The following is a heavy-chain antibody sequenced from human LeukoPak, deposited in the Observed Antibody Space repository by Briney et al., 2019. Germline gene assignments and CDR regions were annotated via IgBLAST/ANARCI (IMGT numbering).Heavy chain of an antibody. V-gene: IGHV3-23*01. J-gene: IGHJ4*02. Sequence: GGSLTLSCSASGFTFSSYSMSWVRLAPGKGLEWVASIIGSGGSTYYAGSLSGQFTISRDNSKNTLYLHMNRLSAEAAAVYYCAMPHRAVAGLQYCFDCWGQGTLVTVSS. CDR2: IIGSGGST. D-gene: IGHD6-19*01. CDR3: AMPHRAVAGLQYCFDC. CDR1: GFTFSSYS.